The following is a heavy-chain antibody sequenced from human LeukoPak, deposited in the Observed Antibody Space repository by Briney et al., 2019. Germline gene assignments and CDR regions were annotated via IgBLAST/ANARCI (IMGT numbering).Heavy chain of an antibody. D-gene: IGHD2-2*01. CDR2: IIPILGIA. V-gene: IGHV1-69*04. CDR3: ARAWGTSYTFDY. CDR1: GGTFSSYA. J-gene: IGHJ4*02. Sequence: SVKVSCKASGGTFSSYAISWVRQAPGQGLEWMGRIIPILGIANYAQKFQGRVTITADKSTSTAYMELSSLRSEDAAVYYCARAWGTSYTFDYWGQGTLVTVSS.